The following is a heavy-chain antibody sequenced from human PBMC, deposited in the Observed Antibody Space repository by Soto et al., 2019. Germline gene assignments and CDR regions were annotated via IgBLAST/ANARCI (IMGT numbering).Heavy chain of an antibody. J-gene: IGHJ6*01. Sequence: DTLSLTCTAAGRSISSSSYYWGWIRQPPGKGLEWIGSIYYSGSTYYNPSLKSRVTISVDTSKNQFSLKLSSVTAADTAVYYCASVRRGGYDSLRYYYGMDVWGQGTTVT. CDR2: IYYSGST. CDR3: ASVRRGGYDSLRYYYGMDV. CDR1: GRSISSSSYY. V-gene: IGHV4-39*01. D-gene: IGHD5-12*01.